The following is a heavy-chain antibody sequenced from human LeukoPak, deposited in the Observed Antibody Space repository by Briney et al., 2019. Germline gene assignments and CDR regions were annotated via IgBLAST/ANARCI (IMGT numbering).Heavy chain of an antibody. D-gene: IGHD3-10*01. V-gene: IGHV3-21*01. Sequence: GGSLRLSCSASGFTFSSYAMHWVRQAPGKGLEWVSSINSNSNYMSYADSVKGRFTISRDNAKNSLYLQMTSLRAEDTAVYYCARSEFEAFDMWGQGTMVTVSS. CDR2: INSNSNYM. J-gene: IGHJ3*02. CDR1: GFTFSSYA. CDR3: ARSEFEAFDM.